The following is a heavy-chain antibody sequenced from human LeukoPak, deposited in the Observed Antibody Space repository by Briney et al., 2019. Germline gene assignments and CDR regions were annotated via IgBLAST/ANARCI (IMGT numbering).Heavy chain of an antibody. V-gene: IGHV4-34*01. CDR3: ARVVRVGSVDY. Sequence: SETLSLTCAVYGGSFSGYYWSWIRQPPGKGLEWIGEINHSGSTNYNPSLKSRVTISVDTSKNQFSLKLSSVTAADTAVYYCARVVRVGSVDYWGQGTLVTVSS. CDR1: GGSFSGYY. J-gene: IGHJ4*02. CDR2: INHSGST. D-gene: IGHD5-12*01.